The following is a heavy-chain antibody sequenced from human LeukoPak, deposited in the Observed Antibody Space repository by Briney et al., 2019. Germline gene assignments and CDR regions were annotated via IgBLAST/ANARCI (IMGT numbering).Heavy chain of an antibody. CDR1: GGSFSGYY. Sequence: SETLSLTCAVYGGSFSGYYWSGIRQPPGKGLEWVGEINHSGSTNYNPSLKSRVTISVDTSKNQFSLKLSSVTAADTAVYYCARGLLWFGELSFDPWGQGTLVTVSS. D-gene: IGHD3-10*01. J-gene: IGHJ5*02. V-gene: IGHV4-34*01. CDR3: ARGLLWFGELSFDP. CDR2: INHSGST.